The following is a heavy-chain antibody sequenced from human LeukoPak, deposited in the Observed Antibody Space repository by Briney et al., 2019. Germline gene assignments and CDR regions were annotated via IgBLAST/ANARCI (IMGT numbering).Heavy chain of an antibody. J-gene: IGHJ3*02. D-gene: IGHD3-3*01. CDR2: IYYSGST. V-gene: IGHV4-39*01. Sequence: SETLSLTCTVSGGSVSSGSYYWGWIRQPPGKGLEWIGSIYYSGSTYYNPSLKSRVTISVDTSKNQFSLKLSSVTAADTAVYYCARHHSRITIFGVVTDDAFDIWGQGTMVTVSS. CDR3: ARHHSRITIFGVVTDDAFDI. CDR1: GGSVSSGSYY.